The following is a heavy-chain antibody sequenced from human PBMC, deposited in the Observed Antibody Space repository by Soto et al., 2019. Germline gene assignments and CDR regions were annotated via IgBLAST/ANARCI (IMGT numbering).Heavy chain of an antibody. CDR2: MNPNSGNT. J-gene: IGHJ4*02. D-gene: IGHD3-10*01. Sequence: ASVKGSCKASGYTFTIYDINWVRQDTGQGLEWMGWMNPNSGNTGYAQKFQGRVTMTRNTSISTAYMELSSLRSEDTAVYYCARGPYYGSGSYTVFWGQGTLVTVSS. V-gene: IGHV1-8*01. CDR1: GYTFTIYD. CDR3: ARGPYYGSGSYTVF.